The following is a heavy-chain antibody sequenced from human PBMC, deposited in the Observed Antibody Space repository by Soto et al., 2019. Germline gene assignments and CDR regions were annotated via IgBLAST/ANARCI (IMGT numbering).Heavy chain of an antibody. V-gene: IGHV4-59*08. Sequence: QVQLQESGPGLVKPSETLSLSCTVPGGSISSYYWSWFRQSPGQRMEWIGYVHHSWSSSYNLSLQYRFALSLDTSKIQVSLKATSVAATATAVYYFALQGFGPLRCLVGVWGQGPTVTVSS. CDR3: ALQGFGPLRCLVGV. J-gene: IGHJ6*02. D-gene: IGHD3-10*01. CDR1: GGSISSYY. CDR2: VHHSWSS.